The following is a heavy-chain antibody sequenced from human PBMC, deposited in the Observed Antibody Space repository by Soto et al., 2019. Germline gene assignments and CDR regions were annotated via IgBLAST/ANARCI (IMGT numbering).Heavy chain of an antibody. CDR3: AREIFAAAYAATSAFDL. CDR2: VDGSGYDT. J-gene: IGHJ4*02. CDR1: GFTFSNAW. Sequence: GGSLRLSCAASGFTFSNAWMNWVRQAPGTGPEWVAFVDGSGYDTSYAESVKGRFTVSRDNSDNSLYLHMDSLRAEDTGRYFCAREIFAAAYAATSAFDLWGQGALVTVSS. V-gene: IGHV3-21*04. D-gene: IGHD2-8*01.